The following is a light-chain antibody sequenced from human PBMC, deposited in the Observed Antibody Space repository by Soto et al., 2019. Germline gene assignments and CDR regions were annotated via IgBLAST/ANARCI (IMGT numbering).Light chain of an antibody. CDR3: SSYTSSSTQV. Sequence: LTQPASVSGSPGQSITISCTGTSSDVGAYNYVSWYQQHPGKAPKLMIYEVSNRPSGVSNRFSGSKSGNTASLTISGLQAEDEADYYCSSYTSSSTQVFGTGTKVTVL. CDR2: EVS. V-gene: IGLV2-14*01. J-gene: IGLJ1*01. CDR1: SSDVGAYNY.